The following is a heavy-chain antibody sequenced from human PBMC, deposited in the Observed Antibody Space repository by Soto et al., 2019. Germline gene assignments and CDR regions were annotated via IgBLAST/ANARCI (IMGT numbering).Heavy chain of an antibody. CDR2: INAGNGNT. CDR3: ARVVGCSSTSCHRWFDP. D-gene: IGHD2-2*02. V-gene: IGHV1-3*01. Sequence: QVQLVQSGAEVKKPGASVKVSCKASGYTFTSYVMHWVRQAPGQRLEWMGWINAGNGNTKYSQKFQGRVTITRDTSASTAYMELSSLRSEDTAVYYCARVVGCSSTSCHRWFDPWGQGTLVTVSS. J-gene: IGHJ5*02. CDR1: GYTFTSYV.